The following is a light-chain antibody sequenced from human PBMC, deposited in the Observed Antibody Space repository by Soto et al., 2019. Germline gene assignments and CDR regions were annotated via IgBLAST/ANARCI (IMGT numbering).Light chain of an antibody. V-gene: IGKV3-15*01. CDR1: QSIDSD. CDR2: GAS. Sequence: EIMMTQSPANVSVFPGERATLSCRASQSIDSDLAWYQQNPGHVPRLLIYGASTRATGDPARFSGSGSGTEFTLTIISLQSDDFAVYYCQQYSHWRTFGPGTNVEIK. CDR3: QQYSHWRT. J-gene: IGKJ1*01.